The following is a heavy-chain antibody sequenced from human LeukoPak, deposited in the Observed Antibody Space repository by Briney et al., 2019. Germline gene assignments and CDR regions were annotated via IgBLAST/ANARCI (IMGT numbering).Heavy chain of an antibody. CDR1: GGSISSYY. CDR3: ARSNYGSRFGNWFDP. D-gene: IGHD3-10*01. J-gene: IGHJ5*02. V-gene: IGHV4-4*07. Sequence: SETLSLTCTVSGGSISSYYWSWIRQPAGKGLEWIGRIYTSGSTNYNPSLKSRVTMSVDTSKNQFSLKLSSVTAADTAVYYCARSNYGSRFGNWFDPWGQGTLVTVSS. CDR2: IYTSGST.